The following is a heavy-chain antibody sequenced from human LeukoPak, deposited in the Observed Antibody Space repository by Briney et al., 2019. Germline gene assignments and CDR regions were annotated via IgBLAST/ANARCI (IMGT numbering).Heavy chain of an antibody. V-gene: IGHV3-11*01. CDR1: GITFRDHY. Sequence: GGSLRLSCAASGITFRDHYMTWIRQAPGKGLEFVSYITSSGGTIYYSYSVKGRFTISRDNAANSLYLQMNSLRADDTAVYYCAGGDMLFSVYADAFDVWGQGRMVTVSS. CDR3: AGGDMLFSVYADAFDV. D-gene: IGHD3-16*01. J-gene: IGHJ3*01. CDR2: ITSSGGTI.